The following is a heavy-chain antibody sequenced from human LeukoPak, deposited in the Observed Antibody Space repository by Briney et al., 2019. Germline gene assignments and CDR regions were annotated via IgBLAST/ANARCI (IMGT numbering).Heavy chain of an antibody. J-gene: IGHJ4*02. CDR2: IYYSGST. Sequence: SETLSLTCTVSGGSISSYYWSWIRQPPGKGLEWIGYIYYSGSTNYNPSLKSRVTISVDTSKNQFSLKLSSVTAADTAVYYCARGGLRYQALESTEFDYWSQGTLVTVSS. CDR1: GGSISSYY. D-gene: IGHD4-17*01. CDR3: ARGGLRYQALESTEFDY. V-gene: IGHV4-59*01.